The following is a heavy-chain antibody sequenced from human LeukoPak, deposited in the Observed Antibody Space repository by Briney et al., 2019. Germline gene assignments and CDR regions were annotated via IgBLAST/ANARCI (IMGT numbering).Heavy chain of an antibody. CDR1: GFTFSSYS. V-gene: IGHV3-48*01. Sequence: GGSLRLSCAASGFTFSSYSMNWVRQAPGKGLEWVSYISSSIISTIYYADSVKGRFTNSRDNAKNSLYLQMNSLRAEDTAVYYCARKNGSSWDYWGQGTLVTVSS. CDR3: ARKNGSSWDY. J-gene: IGHJ4*02. CDR2: ISSSIISTI. D-gene: IGHD6-6*01.